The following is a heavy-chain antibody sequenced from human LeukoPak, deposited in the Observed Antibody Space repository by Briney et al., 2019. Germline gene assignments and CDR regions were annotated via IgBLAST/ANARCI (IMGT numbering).Heavy chain of an antibody. CDR1: GFTFSGYA. CDR2: ISYDGSNR. V-gene: IGHV3-30-3*01. CDR3: ARQIYPLYYFDY. J-gene: IGHJ4*02. D-gene: IGHD2-2*02. Sequence: GGSLRLSCAASGFTFSGYAIHWVRQAPDKGLEWVAVISYDGSNRYYADSVKGRFTISRDNSRNTLYLQMNSLRPEDTAVYYCARQIYPLYYFDYWGQGTLVTVSS.